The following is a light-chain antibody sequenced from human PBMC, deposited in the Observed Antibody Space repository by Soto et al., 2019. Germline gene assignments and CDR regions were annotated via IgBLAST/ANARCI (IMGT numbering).Light chain of an antibody. CDR2: DAY. Sequence: VLTHSPFTLSLSPWESATLSCRASQSFRGLLAWYQQKPGQAPRLLIYDAYSRATGIPPRFSGSGSGTDFTLTISSLEPEDFAVYYCQQRSNCPLTFGQGTKVDIK. CDR1: QSFRGL. CDR3: QQRSNCPLT. V-gene: IGKV3-11*01. J-gene: IGKJ1*01.